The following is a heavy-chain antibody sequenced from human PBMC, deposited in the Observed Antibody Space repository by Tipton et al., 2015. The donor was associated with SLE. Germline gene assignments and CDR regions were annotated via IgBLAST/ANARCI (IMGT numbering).Heavy chain of an antibody. CDR2: IYYSGST. J-gene: IGHJ4*02. CDR3: ARDERVRGVLGY. V-gene: IGHV4-31*11. D-gene: IGHD3-10*01. CDR1: GGSFSGYY. Sequence: TLSLTCAVYGGSFSGYYWSWIRQHPGKGLEWIGYIYYSGSTYYNPSLKSRVTISVDTSKNQFSLKLSSVTAADTAVYYCARDERVRGVLGYWGQGTLVTVSS.